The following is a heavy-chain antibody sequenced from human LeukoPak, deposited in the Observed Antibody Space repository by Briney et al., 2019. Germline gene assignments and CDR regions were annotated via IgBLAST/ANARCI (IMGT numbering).Heavy chain of an antibody. J-gene: IGHJ4*02. CDR1: GGSISSYY. V-gene: IGHV4-59*01. Sequence: SETLSLTCTVAGGSISSYYWSWLRHPPGKGLEWIGYIYYSGSTNYNPSLKSRVTISVDTSKNQFYLKLSSVTAADKAVYYCARGSSWFWYFDYWGQGTLVTVSS. D-gene: IGHD6-13*01. CDR2: IYYSGST. CDR3: ARGSSWFWYFDY.